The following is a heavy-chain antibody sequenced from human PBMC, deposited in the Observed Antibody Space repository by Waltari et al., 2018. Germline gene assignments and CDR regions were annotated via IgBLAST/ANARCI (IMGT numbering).Heavy chain of an antibody. CDR2: IYYSGST. V-gene: IGHV4-59*11. Sequence: QVQLQESGPGLVKPSETLSLTCTVSGGSISSHYWSWIRQPPGKGLEWIGYIYYSGSTNYNPSLKSRVTISVDTSKNQFSLKLSSVTAADTAVYYCARDRDGYNSDAFDIWGQGTMVTVSS. CDR1: GGSISSHY. CDR3: ARDRDGYNSDAFDI. J-gene: IGHJ3*02. D-gene: IGHD5-12*01.